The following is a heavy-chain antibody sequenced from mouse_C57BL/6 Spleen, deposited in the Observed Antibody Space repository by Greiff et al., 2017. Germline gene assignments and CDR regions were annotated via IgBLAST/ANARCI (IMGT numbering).Heavy chain of an antibody. V-gene: IGHV1-4*01. CDR1: GYTFTSYT. CDR3: AREEKITTRRLAYFDY. Sequence: QVQLQQSGAELARPGASVKMSCKASGYTFTSYTMHWVKQRPGQGLEWIGYINPSSGYTKYNQKFKDKATLTADKSSSTAYMQLSSLTSEDSAVXYCAREEKITTRRLAYFDYWGQGTTLTVSS. D-gene: IGHD1-1*01. J-gene: IGHJ2*01. CDR2: INPSSGYT.